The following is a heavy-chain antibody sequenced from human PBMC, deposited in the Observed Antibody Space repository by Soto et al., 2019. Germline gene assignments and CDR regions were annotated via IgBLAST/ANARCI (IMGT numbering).Heavy chain of an antibody. CDR3: PKNLPHPTYYYDSSGYHGTDY. CDR1: GFTFSSYG. J-gene: IGHJ4*02. CDR2: ISYDGSNK. Sequence: CTASGFTFSSYGMHWVRQAPGKGLEWVAVISYDGSNKYYADSVKGRFTISRDNSKNTLYLQMNSLRAEDTAAYYCPKNLPHPTYYYDSSGYHGTDYWGQGTLVTVSS. V-gene: IGHV3-30*18. D-gene: IGHD3-22*01.